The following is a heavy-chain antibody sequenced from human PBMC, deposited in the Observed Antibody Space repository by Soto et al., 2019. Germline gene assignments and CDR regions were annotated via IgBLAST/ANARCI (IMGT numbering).Heavy chain of an antibody. CDR2: INPDGSER. V-gene: IGHV3-7*01. Sequence: GGSLRLSCAASGFTFSSFWMDWVRQAPEKGLEWVANINPDGSERHYVDSVKGRFTISRDNAKNSLYLQMSSLAAEDSALYYCSRSLDSWGQGTRVTVSS. CDR1: GFTFSSFW. CDR3: SRSLDS. J-gene: IGHJ4*02.